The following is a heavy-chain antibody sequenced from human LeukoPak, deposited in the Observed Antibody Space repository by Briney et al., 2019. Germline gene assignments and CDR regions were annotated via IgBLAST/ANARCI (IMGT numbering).Heavy chain of an antibody. Sequence: ASVKVSCKASGYTFTSYAMHWVRQAPGQRLEWMGWINAGNGNTKYSQKFQGRVTITRDTSASTAYMELSSLRSEDTAVYYCARDLYYDYVWGSYRYGLPPVAFDIWGQGTMVTVSS. D-gene: IGHD3-16*02. CDR1: GYTFTSYA. V-gene: IGHV1-3*01. J-gene: IGHJ3*02. CDR3: ARDLYYDYVWGSYRYGLPPVAFDI. CDR2: INAGNGNT.